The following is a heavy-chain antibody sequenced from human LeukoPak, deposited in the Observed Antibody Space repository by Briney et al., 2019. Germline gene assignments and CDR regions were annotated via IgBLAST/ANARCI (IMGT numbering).Heavy chain of an antibody. V-gene: IGHV3-13*05. D-gene: IGHD3-10*01. J-gene: IGHJ6*02. CDR1: GFTFSSYD. CDR3: ARDMGYGSGSSYGMDV. CDR2: IGTAGDP. Sequence: GSLRLSCAASGFTFSSYDMHWVRQATGKGLEWVSAIGTAGDPYYPGSVKGRFTISRENAKNSLYLQMNSLRAGDTAVYYCARDMGYGSGSSYGMDVWGQGTTVTVSS.